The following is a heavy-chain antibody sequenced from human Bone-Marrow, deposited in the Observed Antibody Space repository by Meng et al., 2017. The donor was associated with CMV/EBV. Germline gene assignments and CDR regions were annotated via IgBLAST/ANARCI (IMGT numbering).Heavy chain of an antibody. V-gene: IGHV3-23*01. J-gene: IGHJ4*02. CDR2: ISGSGGST. D-gene: IGHD3-22*01. CDR1: GFTFSSYG. CDR3: ANSVTYDSSGYFDY. Sequence: GESLKISCAASGFTFSSYGMNWVRQAPGKGLEWVSAISGSGGSTYYADSVKGRFTISRDNSKNTLYLQMNSLRAEDTAVYYCANSVTYDSSGYFDYWGQGTLVTVSS.